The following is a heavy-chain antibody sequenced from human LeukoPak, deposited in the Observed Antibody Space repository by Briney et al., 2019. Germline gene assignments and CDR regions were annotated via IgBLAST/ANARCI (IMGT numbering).Heavy chain of an antibody. Sequence: LETLSLTCAVYGGSFSGYYWSWIRQPPGKGLEWIGEINHSGSTNYNPSLKSRVTISVDTSKNQFSLKLSSVTAADTAVYYCARSYYFDYWGQGTLVTVSS. CDR3: ARSYYFDY. V-gene: IGHV4-34*01. J-gene: IGHJ4*02. CDR1: GGSFSGYY. CDR2: INHSGST.